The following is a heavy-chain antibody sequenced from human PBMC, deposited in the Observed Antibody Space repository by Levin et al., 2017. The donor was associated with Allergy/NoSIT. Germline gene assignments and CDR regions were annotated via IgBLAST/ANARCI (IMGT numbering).Heavy chain of an antibody. J-gene: IGHJ3*02. CDR1: GGSISSYY. CDR3: ALESRYGAFDI. D-gene: IGHD4-17*01. Sequence: ASETLSLTCTVSGGSISSYYWSWIRQPPGKGLEWIGYIYYSGSTNYNPSLKSRVTISVDTSKNQFSLKLSSVTAADTAVYYCALESRYGAFDIWGQGTMVTVSS. CDR2: IYYSGST. V-gene: IGHV4-59*01.